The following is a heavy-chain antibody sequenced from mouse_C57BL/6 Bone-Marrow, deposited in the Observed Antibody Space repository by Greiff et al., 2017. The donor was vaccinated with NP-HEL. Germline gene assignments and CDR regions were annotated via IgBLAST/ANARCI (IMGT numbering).Heavy chain of an antibody. V-gene: IGHV1-81*01. Sequence: QVQLQQSGAELARPGASVKLSCKASGYTFTSYGISWVKQRTGQGLEWIGEIYPRSGNPYYTEKFKGKATLTADKSSSTAYMELRSLTSENSAVYFCARNWYYFDYWGQGTTLTVSS. CDR2: IYPRSGNP. D-gene: IGHD4-1*01. J-gene: IGHJ2*01. CDR3: ARNWYYFDY. CDR1: GYTFTSYG.